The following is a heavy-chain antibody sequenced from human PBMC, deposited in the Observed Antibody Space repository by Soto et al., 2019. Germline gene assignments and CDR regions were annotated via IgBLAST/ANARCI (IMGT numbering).Heavy chain of an antibody. Sequence: QVQLVESGGGVVQPGRSLRLSCAASGFSFSSYAMHWVRQAPGKGLEWVAIISHDGNIKRYADFVEGRFIVFRDNSNNNLLVAMESLKTDDTAVYYRGKKLAYGDFWRGLEFWGQGTLVTVAS. D-gene: IGHD3-3*01. V-gene: IGHV3-30*18. CDR2: ISHDGNIK. J-gene: IGHJ4*02. CDR1: GFSFSSYA. CDR3: GKKLAYGDFWRGLEF.